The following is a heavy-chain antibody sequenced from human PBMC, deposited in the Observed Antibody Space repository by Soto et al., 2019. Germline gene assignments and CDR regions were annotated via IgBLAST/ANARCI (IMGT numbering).Heavy chain of an antibody. CDR2: IYYSGST. Sequence: SETLSLTCTVSGGSISSSSYYWGWIRQPPGKGLEWIGSIYYSGSTYYNPSLKSRVTISVDTSKNQFSLKLSSVTAADTAVYYCARLIYMLFSGSDPWGHGTLAPVSS. J-gene: IGHJ5*02. CDR3: ARLIYMLFSGSDP. D-gene: IGHD3-10*01. V-gene: IGHV4-39*01. CDR1: GGSISSSSYY.